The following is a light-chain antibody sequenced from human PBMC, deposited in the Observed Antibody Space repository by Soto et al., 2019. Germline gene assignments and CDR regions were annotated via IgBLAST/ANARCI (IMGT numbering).Light chain of an antibody. Sequence: EIAMTQSPATLSVSPGERATLSCGASQSVSRDLSWYQQKPGQAPRLLIYGASTRATGIPDRFSGSGSGTEFTLSISSLLSEDFAVYYCQQHHTWPYTFRQGTNLEIK. J-gene: IGKJ2*01. CDR3: QQHHTWPYT. CDR1: QSVSRD. V-gene: IGKV3-15*01. CDR2: GAS.